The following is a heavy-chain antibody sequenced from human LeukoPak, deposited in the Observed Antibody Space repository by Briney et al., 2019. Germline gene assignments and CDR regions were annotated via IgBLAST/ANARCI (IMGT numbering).Heavy chain of an antibody. Sequence: SETLSLTCTVSGGSISSGDYYWRWIRQPPGKGLEWIGYIYYSGSTYYNPSLKSRVTISVDTSKNQFSLKLSSVTAADTAVYYCARASFDTIAFDYWGQGTLVTVSS. V-gene: IGHV4-30-4*08. CDR2: IYYSGST. D-gene: IGHD3-3*01. CDR3: ARASFDTIAFDY. J-gene: IGHJ4*02. CDR1: GGSISSGDYY.